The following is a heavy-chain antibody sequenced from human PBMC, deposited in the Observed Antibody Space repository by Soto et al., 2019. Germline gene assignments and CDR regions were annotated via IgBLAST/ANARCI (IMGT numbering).Heavy chain of an antibody. CDR3: TTGIAVAGPPPYYYYYGMDV. V-gene: IGHV3-15*07. J-gene: IGHJ6*02. CDR2: IKSKTDGGTT. D-gene: IGHD6-19*01. CDR1: GFTFSNAW. Sequence: GGSLRLSCAASGFTFSNAWMNWVRQAPGKGLEWVGRIKSKTDGGTTDYAAPVKGRFTISRDDSKNTLYLQMNSLKTEDTAVYYCTTGIAVAGPPPYYYYYGMDVWGQGTTVTVSS.